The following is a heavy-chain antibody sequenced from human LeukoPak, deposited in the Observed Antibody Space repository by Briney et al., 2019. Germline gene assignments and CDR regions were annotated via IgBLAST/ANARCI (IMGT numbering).Heavy chain of an antibody. J-gene: IGHJ4*02. CDR3: ATGGGPGWFGELFRGYFFDY. V-gene: IGHV3-48*03. D-gene: IGHD3-10*01. CDR1: GFTFRSYE. CDR2: ISSSSSTI. Sequence: GGSLRLSCAASGFTFRSYEMNWVRQAPGKGLEWVSYISSSSSTIYYSDSLKGRFTISRDNAKNSLYLQMNSLRAEDTAVYYCATGGGPGWFGELFRGYFFDYWGQGTLVTVSS.